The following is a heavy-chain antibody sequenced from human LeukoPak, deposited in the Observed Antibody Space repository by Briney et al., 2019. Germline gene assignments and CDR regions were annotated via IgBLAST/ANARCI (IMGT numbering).Heavy chain of an antibody. D-gene: IGHD1-1*01. Sequence: GGSLRLSCAASGFTFSSYAMSWVRQTPGKGLEWVSAISGSSSYIYYADSVKGRFTISRDNAKNSLYLQMNSLRAEDTAVYYCARVSLSGRSYYMDVWGKGTTVTVSS. J-gene: IGHJ6*03. CDR1: GFTFSSYA. CDR2: ISGSSSYI. V-gene: IGHV3-21*01. CDR3: ARVSLSGRSYYMDV.